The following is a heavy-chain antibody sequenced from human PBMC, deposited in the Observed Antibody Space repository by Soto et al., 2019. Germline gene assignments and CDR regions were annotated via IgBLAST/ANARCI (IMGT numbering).Heavy chain of an antibody. J-gene: IGHJ5*02. CDR1: GFSLSTRGVG. Sequence: QITLKESGPTLVKPTQTLTLTCTFSGFSLSTRGVGVGWIRQPPGKALEWLAHIYWDDDKRYSPSLKSRLTIXKXTFXTQVVLTMTNMDPVDTATYYCAHLGITGTPSWFDPWGQGTLVTVSS. CDR3: AHLGITGTPSWFDP. CDR2: IYWDDDK. D-gene: IGHD1-20*01. V-gene: IGHV2-5*02.